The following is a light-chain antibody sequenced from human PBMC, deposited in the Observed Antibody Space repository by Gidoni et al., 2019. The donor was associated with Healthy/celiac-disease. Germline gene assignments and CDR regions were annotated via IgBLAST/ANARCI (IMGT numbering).Light chain of an antibody. J-gene: IGKJ3*01. V-gene: IGKV3-11*01. CDR2: DAS. Sequence: EIVLTQSPATLSLSPGERATLSCRASQSVSSYLAWYQQKPGQAPRLLIYDASNRATGIPARFSGSGSGTDFTLTISSLEPEDFAVYYCQQRSNWPRATFGPXTKVDIK. CDR3: QQRSNWPRAT. CDR1: QSVSSY.